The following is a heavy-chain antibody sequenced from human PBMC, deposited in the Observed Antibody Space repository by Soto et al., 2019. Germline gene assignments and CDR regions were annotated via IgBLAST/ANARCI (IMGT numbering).Heavy chain of an antibody. CDR3: AREFQYYISTSGYPDAFDI. CDR2: IYYSGST. J-gene: IGHJ3*02. V-gene: IGHV4-30-4*01. Sequence: QVQLQESGPGLVKPSQTLSLTCTVSGGSISSGDYYWSWIRQPPGKGLEWIGYIYYSGSTYYNPSLKSRVTISVDTSKNQFSMKLSSVTGAVTAVYYCAREFQYYISTSGYPDAFDIWGQGTMVTVSS. D-gene: IGHD2-2*01. CDR1: GGSISSGDYY.